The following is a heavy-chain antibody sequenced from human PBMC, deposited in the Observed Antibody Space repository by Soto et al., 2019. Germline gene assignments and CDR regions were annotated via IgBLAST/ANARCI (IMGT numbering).Heavy chain of an antibody. CDR3: ARELSYFDTLTGYSPLGYFGY. CDR1: GGSISSYY. CDR2: IYTSGST. V-gene: IGHV4-4*07. Sequence: SETLSLTCTVSGGSISSYYWSWIRQPAGKGLEWIGRIYTSGSTNYNPSLKSRVTMSVDTSKNQFSLKLSSVTAADTAVYYCARELSYFDTLTGYSPLGYFGYWGQGNLVTVSS. D-gene: IGHD3-9*01. J-gene: IGHJ4*02.